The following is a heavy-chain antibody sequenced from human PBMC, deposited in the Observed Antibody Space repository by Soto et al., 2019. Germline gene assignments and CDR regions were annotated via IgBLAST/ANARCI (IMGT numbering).Heavy chain of an antibody. J-gene: IGHJ4*02. D-gene: IGHD2-15*01. CDR3: ARVMGYCSGGSCRKAFFDY. Sequence: VGSLRLSCAASVFTFSSYWMHWVRQAPGKGLVWVSRINSDGSSTSYADSVKGRFTISRDNAKNTLYLQMNSLRAEDTAVYYCARVMGYCSGGSCRKAFFDYWGQGTLVSVSS. CDR1: VFTFSSYW. V-gene: IGHV3-74*01. CDR2: INSDGSST.